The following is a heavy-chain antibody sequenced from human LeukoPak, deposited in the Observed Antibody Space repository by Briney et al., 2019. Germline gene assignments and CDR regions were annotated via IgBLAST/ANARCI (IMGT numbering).Heavy chain of an antibody. V-gene: IGHV3-66*01. J-gene: IGHJ5*02. Sequence: GGSLRLSCAASGFTVTNYYMSWVRKAPGKGLEWVSVVYSGGDTYHADSVKGRFTLSRDNSKNTLYLQMNSLRVEDTAVYHCTKDPDAWGQGTLVTVSS. CDR2: VYSGGDT. CDR1: GFTVTNYY. CDR3: TKDPDA.